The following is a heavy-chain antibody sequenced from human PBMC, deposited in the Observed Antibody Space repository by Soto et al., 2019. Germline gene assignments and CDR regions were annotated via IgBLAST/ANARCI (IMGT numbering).Heavy chain of an antibody. CDR2: ISAYNSNT. CDR3: ARVLTMVRGVIPGFDY. D-gene: IGHD3-10*01. J-gene: IGHJ4*02. V-gene: IGHV1-18*01. Sequence: ASVKVSCKASGYTFTSYGISWVRQAPGQGLEWMGWISAYNSNTNYAQKLQGRVTMTTDTSTSTAYMELRSLRSDDTAVYYCARVLTMVRGVIPGFDYWGQGTLVTVSS. CDR1: GYTFTSYG.